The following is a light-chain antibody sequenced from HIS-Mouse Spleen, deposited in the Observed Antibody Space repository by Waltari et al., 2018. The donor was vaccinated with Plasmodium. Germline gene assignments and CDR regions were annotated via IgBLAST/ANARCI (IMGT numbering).Light chain of an antibody. J-gene: IGKJ2*01. V-gene: IGKV1-39*01. CDR2: AAS. Sequence: DIQMTQSPSSLSASVGDRVTITFRASQSLSSYLNWYQQKPGKAPKLLIYAASSLQSGVPSRFSGSGSATDFTLIISSLQPEDFATYYCQQSYSTIMYTFGQGTKLEIK. CDR3: QQSYSTIMYT. CDR1: QSLSSY.